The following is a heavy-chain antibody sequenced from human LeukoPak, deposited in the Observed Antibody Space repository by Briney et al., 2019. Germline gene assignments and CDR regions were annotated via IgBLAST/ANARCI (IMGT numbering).Heavy chain of an antibody. V-gene: IGHV3-9*01. CDR3: AKDNGYTYGRSFDY. D-gene: IGHD5-18*01. CDR1: GFTFSSYS. J-gene: IGHJ4*02. Sequence: GGSLRLSCAASGFTFSSYSMNWVRQAPGKGLEWVSGISWNSGDIGYADSVKGRFTISRDNVKNSQYLQINSLRPEDTALYYCAKDNGYTYGRSFDYRGQGTLVNVSP. CDR2: ISWNSGDI.